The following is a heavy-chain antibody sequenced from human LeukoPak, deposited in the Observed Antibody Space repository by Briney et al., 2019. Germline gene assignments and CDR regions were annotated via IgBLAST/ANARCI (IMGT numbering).Heavy chain of an antibody. CDR1: GGSFSGYY. J-gene: IGHJ4*02. V-gene: IGHV4-34*01. Sequence: PSETLSLTCAVYGGSFSGYYWSWIRQPPGEGLEWIGEINHSGSTNYNPSLKSRVTMSVDTSKNQFSLKLSSVTAADTAVYYCARFKPNYYGSGSRRYYFDYWGQGTLVTVSS. CDR2: INHSGST. D-gene: IGHD3-10*01. CDR3: ARFKPNYYGSGSRRYYFDY.